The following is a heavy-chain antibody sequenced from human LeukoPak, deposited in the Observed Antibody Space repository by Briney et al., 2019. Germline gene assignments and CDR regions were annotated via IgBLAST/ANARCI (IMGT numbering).Heavy chain of an antibody. CDR1: GYSISSGYY. V-gene: IGHV4-38-2*02. CDR2: IYHSGST. D-gene: IGHD6-19*01. CDR3: ARAEKYTSGWYYDY. Sequence: SETLSLTCTVSGYSISSGYYWGWIRQPPGKGLEWIGSIYHSGSTYYNPSLKSRVTISVDTSKNQFSLKLSSVTAADTAVYYCARAEKYTSGWYYDYWGQGTLVTVSS. J-gene: IGHJ4*02.